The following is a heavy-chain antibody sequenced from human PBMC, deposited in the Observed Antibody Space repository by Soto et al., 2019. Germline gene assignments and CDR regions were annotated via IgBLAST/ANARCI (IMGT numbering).Heavy chain of an antibody. D-gene: IGHD4-17*01. Sequence: SETLSLTCTVSGGSISSYYWSWIRQSPGKGLEWIGCIYYSGNTNYNPSLKSRVTISVNTSKNQFSLRLTSVTAADTAVYYCARAAVTHERYHYGMDVWARGPRSPSP. CDR1: GGSISSYY. V-gene: IGHV4-59*01. CDR3: ARAAVTHERYHYGMDV. CDR2: IYYSGNT. J-gene: IGHJ6*02.